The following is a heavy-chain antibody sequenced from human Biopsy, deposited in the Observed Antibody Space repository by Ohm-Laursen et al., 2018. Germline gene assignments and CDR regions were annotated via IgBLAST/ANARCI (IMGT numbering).Heavy chain of an antibody. CDR3: ARVAGGYAYYYGMDV. CDR2: IYYDGIT. D-gene: IGHD5-12*01. V-gene: IGHV4-38-2*01. CDR1: GYSVTNDYY. J-gene: IGHJ6*02. Sequence: SDTLSLTCAVSGYSVTNDYYWGWIRQPPGKGLEWIGNIYYDGITYYNPFLKSRVAMSVDTSKNQFSLRLTSVTAADTAVYYCARVAGGYAYYYGMDVWGQGTTVIVSS.